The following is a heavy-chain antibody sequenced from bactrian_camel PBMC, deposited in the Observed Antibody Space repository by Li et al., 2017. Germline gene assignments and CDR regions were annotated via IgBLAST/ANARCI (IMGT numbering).Heavy chain of an antibody. CDR3: VKTGGGTDGY. V-gene: IGHV3S53*01. Sequence: HVQLVESGGGSVQPGGSLKLSCAVSGSTTGSHCIGWFRRLPGQEREGGAAIAGDGRTDYADSEKGRFTISRDDARSTVDLQMYSLKPEDTAVYYCVKTGGGTDGYWGQGTQVTVS. J-gene: IGHJ6*01. CDR1: GSTTGSHC. D-gene: IGHD7*01. CDR2: IAGDGRT.